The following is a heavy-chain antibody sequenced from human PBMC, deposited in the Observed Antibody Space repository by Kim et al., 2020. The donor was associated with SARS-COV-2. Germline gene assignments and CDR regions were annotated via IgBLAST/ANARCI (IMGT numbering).Heavy chain of an antibody. Sequence: DYVKGRFTISRDDAKKSLYMQMNSLREEDTAVYYGARGFSDRGYNYYDMDVWGQGTTVTVSS. J-gene: IGHJ6*02. V-gene: IGHV3-48*02. CDR3: ARGFSDRGYNYYDMDV.